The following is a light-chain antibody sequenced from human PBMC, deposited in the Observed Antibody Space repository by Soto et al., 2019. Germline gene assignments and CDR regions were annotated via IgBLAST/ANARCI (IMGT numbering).Light chain of an antibody. CDR2: EAS. J-gene: IGKJ1*01. CDR1: QTLRTR. Sequence: DIQMTQSPSTLSASVGDRVTITCRASQTLRTRLAWYQQKSGEAPRLLIYEASDVESGVPSRFSGSGAGTDFTLTISSLQPDDFATYYCQQYDTYSPTFGQGTKVEIK. V-gene: IGKV1-5*01. CDR3: QQYDTYSPT.